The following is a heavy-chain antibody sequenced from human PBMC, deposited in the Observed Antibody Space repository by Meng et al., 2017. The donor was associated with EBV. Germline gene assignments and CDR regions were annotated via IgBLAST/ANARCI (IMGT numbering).Heavy chain of an antibody. Sequence: QLQLRESGPGQVKSPETLSLTCTGPGDSISSFYYWGWIRQPPGRGLEWIGSVHYTGSTYYSPSLKSRVTVSVDTSKNQFSLRLTSVTAADTAVYYCARPFPSWQSPRLDPFGAWGQGTLVTVAS. CDR1: GDSISSFYY. D-gene: IGHD6-19*01. J-gene: IGHJ5*02. CDR2: VHYTGST. CDR3: ARPFPSWQSPRLDPFGA. V-gene: IGHV4-39*01.